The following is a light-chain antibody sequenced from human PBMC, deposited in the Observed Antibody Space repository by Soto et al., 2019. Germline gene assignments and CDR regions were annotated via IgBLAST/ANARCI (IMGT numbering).Light chain of an antibody. Sequence: DIQMTQSPSSLSASVGDRVTITCRASQSISSYLNWYQQKPGKAPKLLIYAASSLQSGVPSRFSGSGSGTDFTLTISSLQPEDFATYYCQPRGNWPPSITFGQGTRLEIK. J-gene: IGKJ5*01. CDR2: AAS. CDR1: QSISSY. CDR3: QPRGNWPPSIT. V-gene: IGKV1-39*01.